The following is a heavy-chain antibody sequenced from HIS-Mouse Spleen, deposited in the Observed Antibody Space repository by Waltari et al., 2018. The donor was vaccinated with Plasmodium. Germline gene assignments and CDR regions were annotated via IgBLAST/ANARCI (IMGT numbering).Heavy chain of an antibody. CDR2: MSYDGSNK. J-gene: IGHJ4*02. V-gene: IGHV3-30-3*01. CDR1: GFTFSSLA. D-gene: IGHD3-10*01. CDR3: AREAGSGGLYYFDY. Sequence: QVQLVESGGGGVQPGRSLRLSCAASGFTFSSLALPGVRHAPGNGFEVVAVMSYDGSNKNYADSAKGRFTISRDNSKNTLYLQMNSLRAEDTAVYYCAREAGSGGLYYFDYWGQGTLVTVSS.